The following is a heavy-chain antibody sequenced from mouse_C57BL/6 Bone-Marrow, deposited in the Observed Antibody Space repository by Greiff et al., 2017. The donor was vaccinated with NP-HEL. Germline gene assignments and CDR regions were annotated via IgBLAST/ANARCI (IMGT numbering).Heavy chain of an antibody. CDR1: GYTFTSYW. CDR2: IYPGSGST. V-gene: IGHV1-55*01. D-gene: IGHD1-1*01. J-gene: IGHJ4*01. Sequence: QVHVKQPGAELVKPGASVKMSCKASGYTFTSYWITWVKQRPGQGLEWIGDIYPGSGSTNYNEKFKSKATLTVDTSSSTAYMQLSSLTSEDSAVYYCARFPDYYGSSYVDAMDYWGQGTSVTVSS. CDR3: ARFPDYYGSSYVDAMDY.